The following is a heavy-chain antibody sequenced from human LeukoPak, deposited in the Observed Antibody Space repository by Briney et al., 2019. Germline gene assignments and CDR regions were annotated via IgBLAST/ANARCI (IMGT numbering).Heavy chain of an antibody. Sequence: AASVKVSCKASGYSFTNFDINWVRPATGQGLEWMGWMNPNSGNKGYAQKFQGRVSMTMNTSITTAYMELSSLRSEDTAVYYCARGPQWRGDYYYMDVWGRGTTVTVSS. CDR1: GYSFTNFD. D-gene: IGHD6-19*01. CDR3: ARGPQWRGDYYYMDV. J-gene: IGHJ6*03. V-gene: IGHV1-8*01. CDR2: MNPNSGNK.